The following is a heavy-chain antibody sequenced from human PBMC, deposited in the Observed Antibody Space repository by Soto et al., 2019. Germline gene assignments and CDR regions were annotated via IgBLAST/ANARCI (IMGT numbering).Heavy chain of an antibody. Sequence: EVQLVESGGGLVQPGGSLRLSCAASGSTFSSSEMHWVRQAPGKGLEWVSYISKSSSVIYYADSVKGRFTISRDNAKNLLYLQMNSLRAEYTAVYFCASVNLRFSYGIDVWCQGTTVTVSS. CDR2: ISKSSSVI. V-gene: IGHV3-48*03. CDR3: ASVNLRFSYGIDV. J-gene: IGHJ6*02. D-gene: IGHD3-3*01. CDR1: GSTFSSSE.